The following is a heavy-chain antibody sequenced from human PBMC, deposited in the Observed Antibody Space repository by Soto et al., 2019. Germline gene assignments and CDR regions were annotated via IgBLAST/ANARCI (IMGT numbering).Heavy chain of an antibody. J-gene: IGHJ4*02. CDR3: ARLEGLATISYYFDF. CDR2: VYYRGNA. D-gene: IGHD3-9*01. Sequence: SETLSLTCSVSDDSINSDKYYWGWIRQPPEKGQEWIGSVYYRGNAYYNPSLQTRVTISLDKSKSQFSLKLNSVTAADSAVYFCARLEGLATISYYFDFWGPGALVTVSS. CDR1: DDSINSDKYY. V-gene: IGHV4-39*01.